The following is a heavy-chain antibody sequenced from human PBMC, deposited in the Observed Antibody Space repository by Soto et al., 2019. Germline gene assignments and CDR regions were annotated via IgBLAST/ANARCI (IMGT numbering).Heavy chain of an antibody. V-gene: IGHV4-59*07. J-gene: IGHJ5*02. Sequence: SDTLSLTCTVSGGSISSYYWSWIRQPPGKGLEWIGYIYYSGSTNYNPSLKSRVTISVDTSKNQFSLKLSSVTAADTAVYYCARGGCSGGSCYSSWFDPWGQGTLVTVS. CDR2: IYYSGST. D-gene: IGHD2-15*01. CDR1: GGSISSYY. CDR3: ARGGCSGGSCYSSWFDP.